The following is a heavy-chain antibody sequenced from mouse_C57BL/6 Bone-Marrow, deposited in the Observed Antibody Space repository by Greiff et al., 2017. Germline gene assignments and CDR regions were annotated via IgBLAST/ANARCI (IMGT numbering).Heavy chain of an antibody. CDR2: ISSGGDYI. V-gene: IGHV5-9-1*02. J-gene: IGHJ1*03. CDR3: TKISYRDFDV. CDR1: GFTFSSYA. Sequence: EVQLVESGEGLVKPGGSLKLSCAASGFTFSSYAMSWVRQTPEKRLEWVAYISSGGDYIYYADTVKGRFTISRDKSRNTRYLQMSSLKSEDTAMYYCTKISYRDFDVWGTGTTVTVSS.